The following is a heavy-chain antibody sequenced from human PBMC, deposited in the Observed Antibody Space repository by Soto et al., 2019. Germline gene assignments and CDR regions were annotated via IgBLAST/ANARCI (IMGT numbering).Heavy chain of an antibody. CDR2: IYRSGTT. V-gene: IGHV4-38-2*01. CDR1: NFSISSGYY. Sequence: SETLSLTCVVSNFSISSGYYWGWIRQSPGKGLEWIASIYRSGTTSYNPSLNSRVTLSIDMTNNHVSLILNSVTAADTAVYYCARVGPWVPYYYDSSPYTFENWFDPWGQGTLVTVSS. CDR3: ARVGPWVPYYYDSSPYTFENWFDP. D-gene: IGHD3-22*01. J-gene: IGHJ5*02.